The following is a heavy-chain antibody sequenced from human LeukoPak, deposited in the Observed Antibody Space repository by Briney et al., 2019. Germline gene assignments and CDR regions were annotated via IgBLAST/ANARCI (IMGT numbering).Heavy chain of an antibody. CDR2: ISGSGSDT. V-gene: IGHV3-23*01. J-gene: IGHJ4*02. CDR3: AKGRSGVSSAAINY. CDR1: GFTFSGYA. D-gene: IGHD2-2*01. Sequence: GGSLRLSCAGSGFTFSGYAMSWVRQAPGKGLEWVSAISGSGSDTFYADSVKGRFTISRDNSKNTLSVQMNSLRAEDTAVYSCAKGRSGVSSAAINYWGQGTLVTVSS.